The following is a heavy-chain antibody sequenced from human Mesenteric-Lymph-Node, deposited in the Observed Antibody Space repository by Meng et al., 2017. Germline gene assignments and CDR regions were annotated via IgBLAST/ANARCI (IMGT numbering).Heavy chain of an antibody. V-gene: IGHV4-34*01. D-gene: IGHD6-13*01. CDR2: IYYSGST. CDR1: GGSFSGYY. CDR3: ARSYSSSLARRFDY. J-gene: IGHJ4*02. Sequence: SETLSLTCAVYGGSFSGYYWGWIRQPPGKGLEWIGSIYYSGSTNYNPSLKSRVTISVDTSKNQFSLKLSSVTAADTAVYYCARSYSSSLARRFDYWGQGTLVTVSS.